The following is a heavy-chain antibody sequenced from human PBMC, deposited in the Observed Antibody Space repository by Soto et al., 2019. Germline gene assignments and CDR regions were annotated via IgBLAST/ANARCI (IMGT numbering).Heavy chain of an antibody. CDR3: ARAPLTTVTTFPSDP. J-gene: IGHJ5*02. Sequence: QVQLVQSGAEVKKPGASVKVSCKASGYTFTSYGISWVRQAPGQGRECMGWNSHYNGNTNYAQKHQGSVTITTDTSTSTAYMERRSLRSADTAVYYCARAPLTTVTTFPSDPRGQGTLDTASS. D-gene: IGHD4-17*01. CDR2: NSHYNGNT. CDR1: GYTFTSYG. V-gene: IGHV1-18*01.